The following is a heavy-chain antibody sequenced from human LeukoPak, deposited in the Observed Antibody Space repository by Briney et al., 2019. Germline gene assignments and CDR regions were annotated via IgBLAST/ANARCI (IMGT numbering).Heavy chain of an antibody. CDR3: VRDTVVVPQGDALDL. CDR2: IKYDGIEK. J-gene: IGHJ3*01. Sequence: GGSLRLSCAASGFTFRTYWMAWVRQFPGKRLEWVANIKYDGIEKYHVDSVKGRFTISRDNAKNSLYLQMNSLRTEDTAVYYCVRDTVVVPQGDALDLWGQGTMVTVSS. D-gene: IGHD2-2*01. V-gene: IGHV3-7*04. CDR1: GFTFRTYW.